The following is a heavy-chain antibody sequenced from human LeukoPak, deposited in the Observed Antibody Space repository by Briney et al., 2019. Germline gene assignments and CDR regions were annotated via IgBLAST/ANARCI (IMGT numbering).Heavy chain of an antibody. D-gene: IGHD4-17*01. V-gene: IGHV1-69*04. CDR1: GGTFSSYA. CDR3: ARGDGDYFFYYYYMDV. CDR2: IIPILGIA. J-gene: IGHJ6*03. Sequence: ASVKVSCKASGGTFSSYAISWVRQAPGQGLEWMGRIIPILGIANYAQKFQGRVTITADKSTSTAYMELSSLRSEDTAVYYCARGDGDYFFYYYYMDVRGKGTTVTVSS.